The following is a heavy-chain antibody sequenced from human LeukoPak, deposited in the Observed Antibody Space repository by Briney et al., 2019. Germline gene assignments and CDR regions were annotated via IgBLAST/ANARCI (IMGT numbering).Heavy chain of an antibody. V-gene: IGHV1-69*06. D-gene: IGHD3-22*01. CDR3: ARGFPPRRSYDSSGYYSYNFDY. CDR2: IIPIFGTA. J-gene: IGHJ4*02. CDR1: GGTFSSYA. Sequence: GASVKVSCKASGGTFSSYAISWVRQAPGQGLEWMGGIIPIFGTANYAQKFQGRVTITADKSTSTAYMELSSLRSDDTAVYYCARGFPPRRSYDSSGYYSYNFDYWGQGTLVTVSS.